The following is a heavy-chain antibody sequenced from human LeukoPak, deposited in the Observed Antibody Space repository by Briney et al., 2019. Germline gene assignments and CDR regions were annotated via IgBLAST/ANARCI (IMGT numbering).Heavy chain of an antibody. CDR2: IYVTGST. CDR1: GGSIINYY. CDR3: ATMKPHYDILTGYYNWFDP. Sequence: SETLSLTCTVSGGSIINYYWSWIRQPAGTGLEWVGRIYVTGSTIYNPSLQSRLSMSVDTSKNQFSLKLSSVTAADTAVYYCATMKPHYDILTGYYNWFDPWGQGTLVTVSS. D-gene: IGHD3-9*01. J-gene: IGHJ5*02. V-gene: IGHV4-4*07.